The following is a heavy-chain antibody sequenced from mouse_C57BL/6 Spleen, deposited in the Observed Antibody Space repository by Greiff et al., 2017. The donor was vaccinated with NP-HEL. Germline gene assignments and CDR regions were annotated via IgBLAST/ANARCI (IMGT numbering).Heavy chain of an antibody. J-gene: IGHJ4*01. CDR3: ARSNYYGKGGPAMDY. V-gene: IGHV1-54*01. CDR2: INPGSGGT. Sequence: VQGVESGAELVRPGTSVKVSCKASGYAFTNYLIEWVKQRPGQGLEWIGVINPGSGGTNYNEKFKGKATLTADKSSSTAYMQLSSLTSEDSAVYFCARSNYYGKGGPAMDYWGQGTSVTVSS. D-gene: IGHD2-1*01. CDR1: GYAFTNYL.